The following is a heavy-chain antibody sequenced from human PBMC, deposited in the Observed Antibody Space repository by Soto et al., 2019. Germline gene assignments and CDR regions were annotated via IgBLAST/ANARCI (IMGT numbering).Heavy chain of an antibody. V-gene: IGHV3-30*18. J-gene: IGHJ6*02. Sequence: QVQLVGSGGGVVQPGRSLRLSCAASGFTFSSYGMHWVRQAPGKGLEWVAVIAYDGSNKYYADSVKGRFTISRDNSKNTLYLQMNSLRAEDTAVYYCAKDKGRSLAGGMDVWGQGTTVTVSS. CDR1: GFTFSSYG. D-gene: IGHD6-19*01. CDR3: AKDKGRSLAGGMDV. CDR2: IAYDGSNK.